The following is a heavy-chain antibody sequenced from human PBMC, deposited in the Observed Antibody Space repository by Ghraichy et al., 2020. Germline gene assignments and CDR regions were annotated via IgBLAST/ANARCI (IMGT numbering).Heavy chain of an antibody. CDR2: INFSGDTT. CDR1: GFTFSNNV. V-gene: IGHV3-23*01. Sequence: GGSMRLSCAVSGFTFSNNVMNWVRQAPGKGLEWVSTINFSGDTTYYADSVKGRFTISRDNSKNTLYLQMNSLRVEDTAVYYCARGDSRNWYDYWGQGTLVTVSS. J-gene: IGHJ5*01. D-gene: IGHD6-13*01. CDR3: ARGDSRNWYDY.